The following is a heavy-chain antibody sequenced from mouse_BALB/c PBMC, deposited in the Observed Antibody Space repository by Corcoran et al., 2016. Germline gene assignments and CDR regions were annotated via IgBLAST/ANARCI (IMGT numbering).Heavy chain of an antibody. V-gene: IGHV1S136*01. CDR2: INPYNDGT. D-gene: IGHD2-4*01. CDR3: AREGLRRSAWLAY. J-gene: IGHJ3*01. CDR1: GYTFTSYV. Sequence: EVQLQQSGPELVKPGASVKMSCKASGYTFTSYVMHWVKQKPGQGLEWIGYINPYNDGTKYNEKFKGKATLTSDKSSSTAYMALSSLTSEDSAVYYCAREGLRRSAWLAYWGQGTLVTVSA.